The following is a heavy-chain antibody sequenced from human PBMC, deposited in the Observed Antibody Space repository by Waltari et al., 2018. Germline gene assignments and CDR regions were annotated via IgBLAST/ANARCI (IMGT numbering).Heavy chain of an antibody. Sequence: QVQLQESGPGLVKPSGTLSLTCAVSGGSISSSNWWSWVRQPPGKGLGWIGEIYHSGSGDYKPTRKSKYTISVDKSKTQFSGKRRSVTAAGTGVDYCARRMDSSSWYDRRGSNHWFDPWGQGTLVTVSS. CDR2: IYHSGSG. CDR1: GGSISSSNW. V-gene: IGHV4-4*02. J-gene: IGHJ5*02. CDR3: ARRMDSSSWYDRRGSNHWFDP. D-gene: IGHD6-13*01.